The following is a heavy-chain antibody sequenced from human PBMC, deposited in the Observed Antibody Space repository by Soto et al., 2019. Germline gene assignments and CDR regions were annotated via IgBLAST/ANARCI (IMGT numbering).Heavy chain of an antibody. J-gene: IGHJ2*01. V-gene: IGHV4-61*01. CDR3: ARTVTAKGGGWYFDL. Sequence: SETLSLTCTVSGGSISSGSYYWSWIRQPPGKGLEWIGYIYYSGSTNYNPSLKSRVTISVDTSKNQFSLKLSSVTAADTAVYYCARTVTAKGGGWYFDLWGRGTLVTVSS. CDR2: IYYSGST. D-gene: IGHD4-17*01. CDR1: GGSISSGSYY.